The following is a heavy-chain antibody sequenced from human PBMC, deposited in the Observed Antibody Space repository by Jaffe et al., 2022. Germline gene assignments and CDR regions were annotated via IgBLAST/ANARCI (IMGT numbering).Heavy chain of an antibody. D-gene: IGHD6-19*01. J-gene: IGHJ4*02. Sequence: QVQLVESGGGVVQPGRSLRLSCAASGFTFSSYGMHWVRQAPGKGLEWVAVISYDGSNKYYADSVKGRFTISRDNSKNTLYLQMNSLRAEDTAVYYCAKDQDGIAVAGTIDYWGQGTLVTVSS. CDR3: AKDQDGIAVAGTIDY. CDR2: ISYDGSNK. CDR1: GFTFSSYG. V-gene: IGHV3-30*18.